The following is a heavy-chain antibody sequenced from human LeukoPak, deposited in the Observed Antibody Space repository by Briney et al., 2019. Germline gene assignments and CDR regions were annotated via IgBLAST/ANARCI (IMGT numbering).Heavy chain of an antibody. D-gene: IGHD1-26*01. J-gene: IGHJ2*01. CDR2: ISADKVNT. CDR1: GYTFTSYG. Sequence: RASVKVSCKASGYTFTSYGFGWVRQAPGQGLEWMAWISADKVNTNYAQKLQGRVTMSADTSTSTAYMELRSLTSDDTAVYYCARGTRGRGDWYFDLWGRGTLVTVSS. V-gene: IGHV1-18*01. CDR3: ARGTRGRGDWYFDL.